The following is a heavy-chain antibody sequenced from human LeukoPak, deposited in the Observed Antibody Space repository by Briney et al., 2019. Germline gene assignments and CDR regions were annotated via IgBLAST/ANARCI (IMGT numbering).Heavy chain of an antibody. V-gene: IGHV3-23*01. D-gene: IGHD3-22*01. J-gene: IGHJ4*02. Sequence: GGSLRLSCVASGFTFRSYLMSWVRQAAGKGLEWVSTLRGSGGSTWYADSEKVRFTISRDNSKNTLYLQMNSLRAEDTAVYYCAKDQRDYDSSAFIDYWGQGTLVTVSS. CDR3: AKDQRDYDSSAFIDY. CDR1: GFTFRSYL. CDR2: LRGSGGST.